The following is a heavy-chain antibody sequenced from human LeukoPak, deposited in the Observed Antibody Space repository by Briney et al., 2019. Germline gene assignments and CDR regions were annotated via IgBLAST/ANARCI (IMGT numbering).Heavy chain of an antibody. Sequence: GGSLRLSCAASGFIVSNNYMSWVRQAPGKGLEWVSLIYSDGSTYYADSVKGRFTISRDNSKNTLYLQMYSLRAEDTALYYCAREPYGSGDVWGQGTTVTVSS. CDR3: AREPYGSGDV. CDR1: GFIVSNNY. V-gene: IGHV3-66*01. CDR2: IYSDGST. D-gene: IGHD3-10*01. J-gene: IGHJ6*02.